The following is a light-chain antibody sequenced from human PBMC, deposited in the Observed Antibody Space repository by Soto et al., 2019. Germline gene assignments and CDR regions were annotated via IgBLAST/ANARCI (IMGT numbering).Light chain of an antibody. Sequence: EIVMTQSPATLSVSPGERATLSCRASQSVTTNLAWYQQKPGQAPRLLIYGASTRATGIPARVSGSGSGTEFTLSISSLQSEDFAVYYCQQYNNWPLTFVGGTKVEIK. CDR1: QSVTTN. CDR3: QQYNNWPLT. CDR2: GAS. V-gene: IGKV3-15*01. J-gene: IGKJ4*01.